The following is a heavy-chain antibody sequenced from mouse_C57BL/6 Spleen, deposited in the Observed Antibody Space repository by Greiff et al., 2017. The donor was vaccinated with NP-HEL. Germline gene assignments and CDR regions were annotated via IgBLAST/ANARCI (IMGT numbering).Heavy chain of an antibody. Sequence: QVQLQQSGAELVKPGASVKLSCKASGYTFTSYWMHWVKQRPGHGLEWIGMIHPNSGSTNYNEKFKSKATLTVDKSSSTAYMQLSSLTSEDSAVYYCATGVVARRVMDYWGQGTSVTVSS. D-gene: IGHD1-1*01. CDR3: ATGVVARRVMDY. V-gene: IGHV1-64*01. J-gene: IGHJ4*01. CDR2: IHPNSGST. CDR1: GYTFTSYW.